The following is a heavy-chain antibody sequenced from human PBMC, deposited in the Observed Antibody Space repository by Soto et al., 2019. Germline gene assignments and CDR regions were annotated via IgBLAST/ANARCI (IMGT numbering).Heavy chain of an antibody. V-gene: IGHV2-26*01. CDR1: GFSLTNTRLG. Sequence: SGPTLVNPTETLTLTCTVSGFSLTNTRLGVSWIRQPPGKALEWLAHIFSSDEKSYTTSLESRLTISKDTSNSQVVLTMTHMGPLDTATYYCARVLRGAVAVNFDYWGQGALVTVSS. CDR3: ARVLRGAVAVNFDY. D-gene: IGHD6-19*01. J-gene: IGHJ4*02. CDR2: IFSSDEK.